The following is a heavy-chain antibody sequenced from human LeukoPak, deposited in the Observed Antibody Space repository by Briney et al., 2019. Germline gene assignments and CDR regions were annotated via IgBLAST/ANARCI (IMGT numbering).Heavy chain of an antibody. CDR1: GGSISSYY. Sequence: SETLSLTCTVSGGSISSYYWSCTRQPAGKGLEWIGRIYTSGSTNYNPSLKSRVTMSVDTSKNQFSLKLSSVTAADTAVYYCARGEPYYYGSGSLYGMDVWGQGTTVTVSS. D-gene: IGHD3-10*01. CDR3: ARGEPYYYGSGSLYGMDV. V-gene: IGHV4-4*07. J-gene: IGHJ6*02. CDR2: IYTSGST.